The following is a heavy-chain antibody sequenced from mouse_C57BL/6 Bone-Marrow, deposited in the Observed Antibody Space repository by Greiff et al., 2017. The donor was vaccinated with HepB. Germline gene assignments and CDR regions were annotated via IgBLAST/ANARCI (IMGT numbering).Heavy chain of an antibody. CDR1: GFTFTDYY. CDR2: IRNKANGYTT. V-gene: IGHV7-3*01. Sequence: DVKLVESGGGLVQPGGSLSLSCAASGFTFTDYYMSWVRQPPGKALEWLGFIRNKANGYTTEYSASVKGRFTISRDNSQSNLYLQMNARRTEDSAAYYCARYSDTLYFDYWGQGTTLTVSS. CDR3: ARYSDTLYFDY. J-gene: IGHJ2*01.